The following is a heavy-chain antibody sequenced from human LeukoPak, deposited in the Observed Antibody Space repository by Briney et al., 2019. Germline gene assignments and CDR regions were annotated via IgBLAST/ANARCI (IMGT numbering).Heavy chain of an antibody. Sequence: GGSLRLSCAASGYTFRTYDMHWVRQATGKGLEWVSSIGSAGDTYYAGSVKGRFTISGENVKNSLYLQMNSLRDGDTAVYYCVRGGDIGLDYWGQGTLVTVSS. CDR2: IGSAGDT. CDR1: GYTFRTYD. V-gene: IGHV3-13*01. CDR3: VRGGDIGLDY. J-gene: IGHJ4*02. D-gene: IGHD3-16*01.